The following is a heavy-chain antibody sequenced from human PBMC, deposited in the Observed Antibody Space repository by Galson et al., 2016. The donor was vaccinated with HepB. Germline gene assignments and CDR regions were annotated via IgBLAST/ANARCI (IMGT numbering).Heavy chain of an antibody. V-gene: IGHV1-18*01. D-gene: IGHD2/OR15-2a*01. CDR2: ISTYSGNT. J-gene: IGHJ4*02. CDR3: ARDVQYRFDS. Sequence: SVQVSCKASGYTFTTSGISWVRQAPGQGLEWMGWISTYSGNTKYAQKFQGRLTLTTDSSTTTAYMELRSLRFDDKALYYCARDVQYRFDSWGQGTLVTVSS. CDR1: GYTFTTSG.